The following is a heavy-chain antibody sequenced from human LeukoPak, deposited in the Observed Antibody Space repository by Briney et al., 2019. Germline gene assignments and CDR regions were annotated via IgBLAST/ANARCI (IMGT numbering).Heavy chain of an antibody. CDR1: GFTFSSYV. J-gene: IGHJ4*02. CDR2: IWYDGSNK. CDR3: ARPMYYYDSSGASFDY. Sequence: GGSLRLSCATSGFTFSSYVMSWVRQAPGKGLEWVAVIWYDGSNKYYADSVKGRFTISRDNSKNTLYLQMNSLRAEDTAVYYCARPMYYYDSSGASFDYWGQGTLVTVSS. D-gene: IGHD3-22*01. V-gene: IGHV3-33*08.